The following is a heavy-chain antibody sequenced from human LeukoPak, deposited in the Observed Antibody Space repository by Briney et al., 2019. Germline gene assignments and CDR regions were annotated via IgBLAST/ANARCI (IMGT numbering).Heavy chain of an antibody. J-gene: IGHJ4*02. CDR2: IVVGSGNT. V-gene: IGHV1-58*02. D-gene: IGHD3-22*01. CDR1: GFTCTSSA. CDR3: AADTYYYDSSGYFY. Sequence: SVKVSCKASGFTCTSSAMQWVRQARGQRLEWIGWIVVGSGNTNYAQKFQERVTITRDMSTSTAYMELSSLRSEDTAVYYCAADTYYYDSSGYFYWGQGTLVTVSS.